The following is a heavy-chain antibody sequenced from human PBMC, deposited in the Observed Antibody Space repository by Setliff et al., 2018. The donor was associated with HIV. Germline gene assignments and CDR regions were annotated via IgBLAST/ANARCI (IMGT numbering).Heavy chain of an antibody. CDR2: IIPIYGTP. J-gene: IGHJ4*02. V-gene: IGHV1-69*13. Sequence: ASVKVSCKASGGTFSSYSINWVRQAPGQGLEWMGGIIPIYGTPIYAQKFQGRVTITADESTSTAYMELSSLRSEDTAVYYCATDHGAAGAFDYWGQGTLVTVSS. D-gene: IGHD1-26*01. CDR1: GGTFSSYS. CDR3: ATDHGAAGAFDY.